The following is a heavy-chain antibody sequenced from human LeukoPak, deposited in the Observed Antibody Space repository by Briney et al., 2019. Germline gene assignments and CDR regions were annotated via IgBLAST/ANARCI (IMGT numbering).Heavy chain of an antibody. CDR3: AKDHPLYRYDILTGYPHHAFDI. CDR1: GFTFDDYA. D-gene: IGHD3-9*01. CDR2: ISWNSGSI. Sequence: PGGSLRLSCAASGFTFDDYAMHWVRQAPGKGLEWVSGISWNSGSIGYADSVKGRFTISRDNAKNSLYLQMNSLRAEDTALYYCAKDHPLYRYDILTGYPHHAFDIWGQGKMVTVSS. J-gene: IGHJ3*02. V-gene: IGHV3-9*01.